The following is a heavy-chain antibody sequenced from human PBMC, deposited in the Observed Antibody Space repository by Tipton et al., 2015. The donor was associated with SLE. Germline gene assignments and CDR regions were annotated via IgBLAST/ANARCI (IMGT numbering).Heavy chain of an antibody. CDR1: GGSISSYY. D-gene: IGHD2-15*01. CDR3: ARGGNCSGGSCWNWFDP. Sequence: LRLSCTVSGGSISSYYWSWIRQPAGKGLEWIGRIYTSGSTNYNPSLKSRVTISVDTSKNQFSLKLSSVTAADTAVYYCARGGNCSGGSCWNWFDPWGQGTLVTVSS. CDR2: IYTSGST. J-gene: IGHJ5*02. V-gene: IGHV4-4*07.